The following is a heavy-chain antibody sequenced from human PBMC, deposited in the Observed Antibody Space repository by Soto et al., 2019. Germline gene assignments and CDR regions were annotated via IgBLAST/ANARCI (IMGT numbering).Heavy chain of an antibody. Sequence: QVQLVQSGAEVKKPGASVKVSCKVFGYTLSEFSLHWVRQAPGRGLEWMGGFDSENGETTYAQKFQGRITMTEDTSAETAYMELRRLRFEDTAMYYCVRVKRQGGTWHNSYCMDVWGQGTTVTVSS. CDR1: GYTLSEFS. CDR3: VRVKRQGGTWHNSYCMDV. CDR2: FDSENGET. J-gene: IGHJ6*02. V-gene: IGHV1-24*01. D-gene: IGHD1-1*01.